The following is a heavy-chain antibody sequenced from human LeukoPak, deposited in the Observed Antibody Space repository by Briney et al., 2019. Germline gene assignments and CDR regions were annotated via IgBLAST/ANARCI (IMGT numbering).Heavy chain of an antibody. CDR3: ASILVRGVIYY. CDR1: GYSISSGYY. V-gene: IGHV4-38-2*01. CDR2: IYHSGST. Sequence: SETLSLTCAVSGYSISSGYYWGWIRQPPGKGLEWIGSIYHSGSTYYNPSLKSRVTISVDTSKNQLSLKLSSVTAADTAVYYCASILVRGVIYYWGQGTLVTVSS. D-gene: IGHD3-10*01. J-gene: IGHJ4*02.